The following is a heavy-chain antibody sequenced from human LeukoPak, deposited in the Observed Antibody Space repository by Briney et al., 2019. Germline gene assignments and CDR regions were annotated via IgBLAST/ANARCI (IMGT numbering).Heavy chain of an antibody. J-gene: IGHJ4*02. CDR2: INPNSGGT. CDR1: GYTFTGYY. Sequence: GASVKVSCKASGYTFTGYYMHWVRQAPGQGLEWMGWINPNSGGTNYAQKFQGRVTMTRDTSISTAYMELSRLRSDDTAVFYCARAYHEGETYYESSGYYYWGQGTLVTVSS. D-gene: IGHD3-22*01. CDR3: ARAYHEGETYYESSGYYY. V-gene: IGHV1-2*02.